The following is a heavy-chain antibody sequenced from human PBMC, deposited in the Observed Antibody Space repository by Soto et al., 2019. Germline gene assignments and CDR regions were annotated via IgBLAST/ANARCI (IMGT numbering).Heavy chain of an antibody. V-gene: IGHV1-69*01. CDR1: GGTFSSYA. J-gene: IGHJ6*02. D-gene: IGHD3-22*01. CDR3: SKYYYDSSGYPHYYGMDV. CDR2: IIPIFGTA. Sequence: QVQLVQSGAEVKKPGSSVKVSCKASGGTFSSYAISWVRQAPGQGLEWMGGIIPIFGTANYAQKFQGRVTITADESTSTAYMYLSSLRSEYTAVYYCSKYYYDSSGYPHYYGMDVWGQGTTVTVSS.